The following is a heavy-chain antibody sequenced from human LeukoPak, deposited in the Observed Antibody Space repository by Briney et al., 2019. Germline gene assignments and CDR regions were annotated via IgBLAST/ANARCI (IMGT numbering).Heavy chain of an antibody. Sequence: GGSLRLSCAASGFTFSTYWMGWARQAPGKGLEFVANINPDGSGKYYGDSVKGRFTISRDNAENSLDLQMNSLRVGDTAVYFCSNSYLRDWGQGTLVTVSS. J-gene: IGHJ1*01. CDR1: GFTFSTYW. CDR3: SNSYLRD. D-gene: IGHD3-10*01. CDR2: INPDGSGK. V-gene: IGHV3-7*01.